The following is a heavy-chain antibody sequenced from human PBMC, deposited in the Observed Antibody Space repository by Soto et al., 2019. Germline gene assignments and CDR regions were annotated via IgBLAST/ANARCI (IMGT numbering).Heavy chain of an antibody. Sequence: SETLSLTCFISGGSFSNDYWTWIRQSPGKGLEWIGYIFHTGITDYNPSVKSRVTISIDKSRNPFSLNLTSVTAADTAVYYCARDRYFYDRRGYYRTLDSCGQGPLVTVYS. J-gene: IGHJ4*02. CDR3: ARDRYFYDRRGYYRTLDS. CDR1: GGSFSNDY. V-gene: IGHV4-59*01. CDR2: IFHTGIT. D-gene: IGHD3-22*01.